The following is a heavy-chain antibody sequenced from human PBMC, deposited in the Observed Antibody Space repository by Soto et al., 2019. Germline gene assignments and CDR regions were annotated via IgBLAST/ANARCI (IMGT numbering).Heavy chain of an antibody. V-gene: IGHV4-34*01. D-gene: IGHD2-15*01. CDR1: GGSFSGYY. J-gene: IGHJ4*02. Sequence: QVQLQQWGAGLLKPSETLSLTCAVYGGSFSGYYWSWIRQPPGKGLEWIGEINHSGSTNYNPSLKSRVTISVDTSKNQFSLKLSSVPAADTAVYYCARAWDYCSGGSCYSYYFDYWGQGTLVTVSS. CDR2: INHSGST. CDR3: ARAWDYCSGGSCYSYYFDY.